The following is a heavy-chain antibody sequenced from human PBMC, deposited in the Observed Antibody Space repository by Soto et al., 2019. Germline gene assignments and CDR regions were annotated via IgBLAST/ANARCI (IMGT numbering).Heavy chain of an antibody. CDR1: GGSISSGGYS. CDR3: ARSSIVLVPAAMVDNWFDP. CDR2: IYHSGTT. D-gene: IGHD2-2*01. V-gene: IGHV4-30-2*01. J-gene: IGHJ5*02. Sequence: QLQLQESGSGLVKPSQTLSLTCAVSGGSISSGGYSWSWIRQPPGKGLELIGYIYHSGTTYYNPSLKSRVTISVDRSKNQFSLKLSSVTAADTAVYYCARSSIVLVPAAMVDNWFDPWGQGTLVIVSS.